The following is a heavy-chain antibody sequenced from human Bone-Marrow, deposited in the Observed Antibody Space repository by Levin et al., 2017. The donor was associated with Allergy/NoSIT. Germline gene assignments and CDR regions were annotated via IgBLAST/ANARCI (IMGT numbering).Heavy chain of an antibody. J-gene: IGHJ4*02. CDR2: ISYDGSNK. CDR1: GFTFSSYG. D-gene: IGHD2-21*02. CDR3: AKEVTALDY. Sequence: GESLKISCAASGFTFSSYGMHWVRQAPGKGLEWVAVISYDGSNKYYADSVKGRFTISRDNSKNTLYLQMNSLRAEDTAVYYCAKEVTALDYWGQGTLVTVSS. V-gene: IGHV3-30*18.